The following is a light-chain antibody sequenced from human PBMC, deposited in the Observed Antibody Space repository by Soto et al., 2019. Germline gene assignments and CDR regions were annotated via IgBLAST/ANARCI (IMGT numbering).Light chain of an antibody. CDR1: SSDVGGYNY. J-gene: IGLJ1*01. CDR2: EVS. Sequence: QSVLTQPASVSGSSGQSITISCTGTSSDVGGYNYVSWYQQHPGKAPKLMIYEVSNRPSGVSNRFSGSKSGNTASLTISGLQAEDEADYYCSSYTSSSVDVFGTGTKVTVL. CDR3: SSYTSSSVDV. V-gene: IGLV2-14*01.